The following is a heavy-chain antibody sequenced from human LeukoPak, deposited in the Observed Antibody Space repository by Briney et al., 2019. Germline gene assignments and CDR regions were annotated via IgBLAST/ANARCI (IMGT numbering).Heavy chain of an antibody. V-gene: IGHV3-15*01. CDR1: GLTFSNAW. Sequence: GGSLRLSCAASGLTFSNAWMSWVRQAPGQGLEWVARIKTKTDGETTDYAAPVKGRFTISRDESNNTLYLQMNSLRAEDTAVYYCAKSRDYEDFDYWGQGTLVTVSS. CDR3: AKSRDYEDFDY. CDR2: IKTKTDGETT. D-gene: IGHD4-17*01. J-gene: IGHJ4*02.